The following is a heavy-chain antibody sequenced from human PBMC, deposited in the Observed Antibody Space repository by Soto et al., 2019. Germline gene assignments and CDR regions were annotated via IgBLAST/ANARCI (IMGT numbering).Heavy chain of an antibody. CDR2: MHDSGTT. J-gene: IGHJ4*02. Sequence: PSETLSLTWSVSGASVTSGGYYWNWIRQTPGTGLEWLGYMHDSGTTSYNPSLKSRVTISRDTSKNQFSLKLTSVSAADTAVYFCARGGLYDLWSGLFDWGQGIRVTVSS. CDR1: GASVTSGGYY. V-gene: IGHV4-30-4*01. CDR3: ARGGLYDLWSGLFD. D-gene: IGHD3-3*01.